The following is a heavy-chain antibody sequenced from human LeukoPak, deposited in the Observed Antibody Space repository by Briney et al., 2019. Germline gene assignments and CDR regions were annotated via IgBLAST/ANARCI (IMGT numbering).Heavy chain of an antibody. D-gene: IGHD3-9*01. V-gene: IGHV1-18*01. J-gene: IGHJ4*02. CDR2: ISAYKGNT. CDR1: GYTFTSYG. CDR3: ARDLRYFDWLLFDY. Sequence: ASVKVSCKASGYTFTSYGISWVRQAPGQGLEWMGWISAYKGNTNYAQKLQGRVTMTTDTSTSTAYMELRSLRSDDTAVYYCARDLRYFDWLLFDYWGQGTLVTVSS.